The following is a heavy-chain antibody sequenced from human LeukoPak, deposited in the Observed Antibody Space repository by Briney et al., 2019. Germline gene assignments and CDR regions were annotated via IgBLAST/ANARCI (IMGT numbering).Heavy chain of an antibody. D-gene: IGHD1-26*01. V-gene: IGHV4-4*02. CDR2: ISLAGRT. J-gene: IGHJ4*02. CDR3: SRESGPFCPFGH. CDR1: GXSITTTNY. Sequence: SGTLSLTCGVSGXSITTTNYWSWVRQPPGGGLEWIGEISLAGRTRYNLSLKSRVNISIDESKNHLYLNLASVTAADTAVYYCSRESGPFCPFGHWGQGTLVAVTS.